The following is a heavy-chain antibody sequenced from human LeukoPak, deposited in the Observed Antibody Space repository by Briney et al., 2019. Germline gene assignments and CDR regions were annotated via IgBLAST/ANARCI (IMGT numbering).Heavy chain of an antibody. Sequence: SETLSLTCTVSGGSISSYYWSWIRQPPGKGLEWIGYIYYSGSTNYNPSLKSRVTISVDTSKNQFSLKLSSVTAADTAVYYCARGGARYYDILTGYYTEPSDYWGQGTLVTVSS. CDR1: GGSISSYY. V-gene: IGHV4-59*01. CDR2: IYYSGST. CDR3: ARGGARYYDILTGYYTEPSDY. D-gene: IGHD3-9*01. J-gene: IGHJ4*02.